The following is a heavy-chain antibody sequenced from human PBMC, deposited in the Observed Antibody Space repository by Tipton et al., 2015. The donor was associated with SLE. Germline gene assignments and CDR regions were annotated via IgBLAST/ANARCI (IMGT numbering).Heavy chain of an antibody. CDR1: GGSVTNYY. J-gene: IGHJ4*02. Sequence: TLSLTCSVSGGSVTNYYWSWIRQPPGKGLEWIGYIYYTGTTSYNPSLKSRLIMTVDTSKNQFSLKLTSVTAADTAVYYCAREPGYWGQGILVAVSS. CDR3: AREPGY. CDR2: IYYTGTT. V-gene: IGHV4-59*02.